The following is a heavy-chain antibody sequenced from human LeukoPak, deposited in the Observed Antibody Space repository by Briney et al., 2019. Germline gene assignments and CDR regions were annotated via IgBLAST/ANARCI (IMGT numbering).Heavy chain of an antibody. D-gene: IGHD6-19*01. J-gene: IGHJ4*02. CDR3: AKDLNRSSGSIPNY. CDR2: ISGSGGST. V-gene: IGHV3-23*01. CDR1: GFTFSSYA. Sequence: GGSLRLSCAASGFTFSSYAMSWVRQAPGKGLEWVSAISGSGGSTYYADSVKGRFTISRDNSKNTLYLQMNSLRAEDTAVYYCAKDLNRSSGSIPNYWGQGTLVTVSS.